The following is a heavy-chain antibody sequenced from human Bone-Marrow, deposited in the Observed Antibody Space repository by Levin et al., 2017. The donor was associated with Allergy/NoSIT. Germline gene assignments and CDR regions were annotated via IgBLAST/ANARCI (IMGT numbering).Heavy chain of an antibody. CDR2: ISSDGSGA. CDR3: ARTFDYDVLTGLDY. J-gene: IGHJ4*02. V-gene: IGHV3-74*01. Sequence: GGSLRLSCSATGFTFSKYWMHWVRQAPGKGLVWVARISSDGSGASYANSVRGRFTISRDNAKSTLYLQMNSLRVEDTAMVYCARTFDYDVLTGLDYWGQGALVTVSS. CDR1: GFTFSKYW. D-gene: IGHD3-9*01.